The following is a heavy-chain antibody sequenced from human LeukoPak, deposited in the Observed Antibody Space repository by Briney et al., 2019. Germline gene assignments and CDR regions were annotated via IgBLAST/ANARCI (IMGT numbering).Heavy chain of an antibody. Sequence: PGGSLRLSCAASGFTFSNFKMNWVRQAPGKGLEWVSSISGTSTEKRYADSVKGRFTISRDTSKNTLYLQMNSLRAEDTAVYYCAKGALLPAGHTRYFFDYWGQGTLVTVSS. CDR2: ISGTSTEK. CDR3: AKGALLPAGHTRYFFDY. J-gene: IGHJ4*02. CDR1: GFTFSNFK. D-gene: IGHD1-26*01. V-gene: IGHV3-21*04.